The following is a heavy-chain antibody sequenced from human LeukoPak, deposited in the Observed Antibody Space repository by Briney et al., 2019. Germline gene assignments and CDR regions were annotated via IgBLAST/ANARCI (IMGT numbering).Heavy chain of an antibody. CDR2: MNPNSGNT. CDR1: GYTFTSYD. V-gene: IGHV1-8*03. Sequence: ASVKVSCEASGYTFTSYDINWVRQATGQGLEWMGWMNPNSGNTGYAQKFQGRVTITRNTSISTAYMELSSLRSEDTAVYYCARADSSSWYVFDYWGQGTLVTVSS. D-gene: IGHD6-13*01. J-gene: IGHJ4*02. CDR3: ARADSSSWYVFDY.